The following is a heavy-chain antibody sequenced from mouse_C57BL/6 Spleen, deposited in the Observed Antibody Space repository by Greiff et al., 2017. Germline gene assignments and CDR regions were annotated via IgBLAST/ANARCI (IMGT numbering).Heavy chain of an antibody. CDR2: ISIGGSYT. CDR1: GFTFSSYG. V-gene: IGHV5-6*01. D-gene: IGHD3-2*02. CDR3: ARQRTAAQANTRLNYAMDY. Sequence: EVQGVESGGDLVKPGGSLTLSCAASGFTFSSYGMSWVRQTPDKRLEWVATISIGGSYTYYPDSVKGRFTIAGDNAKNTLYLQMSSLKSEDTAMYYCARQRTAAQANTRLNYAMDYWGQGTSVTVSS. J-gene: IGHJ4*01.